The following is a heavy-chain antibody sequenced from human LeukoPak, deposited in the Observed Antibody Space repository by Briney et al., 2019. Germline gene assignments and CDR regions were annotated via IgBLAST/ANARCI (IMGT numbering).Heavy chain of an antibody. V-gene: IGHV4-61*05. CDR1: GGSISSSSYY. J-gene: IGHJ4*02. CDR2: IYYSGST. D-gene: IGHD1-26*01. Sequence: SETLSLTCTVSGGSISSSSYYWGWIRQPPGKGLEWIGYIYYSGSTNYNPSLKSRVTISVDTSKNQFSLKLSSVTAADTAVYYCARGTPVGATQDYWGQGTLVTVSS. CDR3: ARGTPVGATQDY.